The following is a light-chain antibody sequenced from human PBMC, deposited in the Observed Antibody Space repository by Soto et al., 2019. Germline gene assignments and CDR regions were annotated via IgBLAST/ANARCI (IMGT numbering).Light chain of an antibody. Sequence: QSALTQPASVSGSPGQSITISCTGTSSDVGAYNYVSWYQQHPFKAPKLMIYDVTNRPSGVSDRFSCSKSGNTASLTISGLQAEDEADYYCSSYTSSSTPYVFGTGTKLTVL. CDR3: SSYTSSSTPYV. CDR1: SSDVGAYNY. J-gene: IGLJ1*01. CDR2: DVT. V-gene: IGLV2-14*03.